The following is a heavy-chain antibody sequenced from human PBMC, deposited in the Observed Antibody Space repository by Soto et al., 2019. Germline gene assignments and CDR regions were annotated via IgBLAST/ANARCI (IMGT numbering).Heavy chain of an antibody. V-gene: IGHV1-69*01. D-gene: IGHD3-10*01. CDR2: IIPIFGTA. CDR1: GGTFSSYA. CDR3: ASDTEMGRGVIIPNYYYYYGMDV. Sequence: QVQLVQSGAEVKKPGSSVKVSCKASGGTFSSYAISWVRQAPGQGLEWMGGIIPIFGTANYAQKFQGRVTIAADESTSTAYMELRSMRSEDTAVYYCASDTEMGRGVIIPNYYYYYGMDVWGQGTTVTVSS. J-gene: IGHJ6*02.